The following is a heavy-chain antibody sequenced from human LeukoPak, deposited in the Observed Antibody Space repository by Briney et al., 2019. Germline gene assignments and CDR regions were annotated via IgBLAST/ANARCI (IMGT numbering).Heavy chain of an antibody. Sequence: PRGSPSLFCAASGFTFDNYAMSWVRQAPGKGLEWVSGVSDGAGRTSYADSVTGRFTISRDNARRILYLQMNSLRAEDTAVYYCAKDVCNGAGCHFFASCGPGTVVTVSS. D-gene: IGHD2-15*01. V-gene: IGHV3-23*01. CDR1: GFTFDNYA. CDR2: VSDGAGRT. J-gene: IGHJ5*01. CDR3: AKDVCNGAGCHFFAS.